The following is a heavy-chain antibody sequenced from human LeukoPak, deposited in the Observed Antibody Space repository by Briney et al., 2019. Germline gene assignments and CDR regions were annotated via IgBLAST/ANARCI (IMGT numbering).Heavy chain of an antibody. CDR3: AKHMYLRGVSRFDY. D-gene: IGHD3-10*01. V-gene: IGHV3-23*01. CDR1: GFIFSNYT. CDR2: ISGSTGST. Sequence: GGSLRLSCAASGFIFSNYTMTWVRQARGKGLEWVSAISGSTGSTFYADSVKGRFTISRDNSKNTLYLQMNSLIAEDTAVYYCAKHMYLRGVSRFDYWGQGTLVTVSS. J-gene: IGHJ4*02.